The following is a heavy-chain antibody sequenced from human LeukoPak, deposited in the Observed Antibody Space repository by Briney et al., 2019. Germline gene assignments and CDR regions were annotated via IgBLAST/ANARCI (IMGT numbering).Heavy chain of an antibody. CDR2: ISGSGGST. J-gene: IGHJ4*02. Sequence: PGGSLRLSCAASGFTFSTYAMSWVRQAPGKGLEWVSGISGSGGSTYYADSVKGRFTISRDNSKNTLYLQMNSLRAEDTAVYYCAKDLVSPPPKLLWFGELLAAFDYWGQGTLVTVSS. CDR3: AKDLVSPPPKLLWFGELLAAFDY. V-gene: IGHV3-23*01. CDR1: GFTFSTYA. D-gene: IGHD3-10*01.